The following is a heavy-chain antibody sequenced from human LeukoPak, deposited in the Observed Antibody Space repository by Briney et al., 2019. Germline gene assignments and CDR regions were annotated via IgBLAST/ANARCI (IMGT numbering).Heavy chain of an antibody. CDR3: ARDRIGGEEY. V-gene: IGHV3-7*01. CDR1: GFTFSSHW. J-gene: IGHJ4*02. D-gene: IGHD3-16*01. Sequence: QPGGSLRLSCAASGFTFSSHWMNWVRQAPGEGLEWVANIKEDGSEKDYVDSVKGRFTISRDNAKNSLYLQMDSLRAEDTAVYYCARDRIGGEEYWGQGTLVTVSS. CDR2: IKEDGSEK.